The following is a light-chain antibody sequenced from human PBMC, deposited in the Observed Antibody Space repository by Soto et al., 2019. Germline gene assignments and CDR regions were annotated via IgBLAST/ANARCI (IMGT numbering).Light chain of an antibody. Sequence: QSVLTQPRSVSGSPGQSVTISCTGTSSDVGTYDFVSWYQQHPGKAPRLMIFDVSERPSGVPDRFSGSKSGNTASLTISGLHAEDEADYYCCLYAVTFYVFGTGTRSPS. CDR1: SSDVGTYDF. V-gene: IGLV2-11*01. CDR3: CLYAVTFYV. J-gene: IGLJ1*01. CDR2: DVS.